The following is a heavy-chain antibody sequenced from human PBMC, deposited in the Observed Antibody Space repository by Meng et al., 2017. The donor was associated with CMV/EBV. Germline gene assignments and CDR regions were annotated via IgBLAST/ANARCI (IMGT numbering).Heavy chain of an antibody. Sequence: LSLTCAASGFTFSSYAMHWVRQAPGKGLEWVAVISYDGSNKYYADSVKGRFTISRDNSKNTLYLQMNSLRAEDTAVYYCAREQYYYDSSGYPLYYGMDVWGQGTTVTISS. J-gene: IGHJ6*02. V-gene: IGHV3-30*04. CDR3: AREQYYYDSSGYPLYYGMDV. CDR1: GFTFSSYA. D-gene: IGHD3-22*01. CDR2: ISYDGSNK.